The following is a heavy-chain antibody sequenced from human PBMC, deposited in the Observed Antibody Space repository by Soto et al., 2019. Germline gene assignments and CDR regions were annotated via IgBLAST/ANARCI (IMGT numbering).Heavy chain of an antibody. Sequence: PGGSLRLSCAASGFTFSSYAMHWVRQAPGKGLEWVAVISYDGSNKYYADSVKGRFTISRDNSKNTLYLQMNSLRAEDTAVYYCARERARMTSGAFDIWGQGTMVTV. J-gene: IGHJ3*02. V-gene: IGHV3-30-3*01. CDR1: GFTFSSYA. CDR2: ISYDGSNK. CDR3: ARERARMTSGAFDI.